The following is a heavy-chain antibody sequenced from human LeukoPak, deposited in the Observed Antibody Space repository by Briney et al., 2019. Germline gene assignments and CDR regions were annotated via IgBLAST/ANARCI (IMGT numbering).Heavy chain of an antibody. CDR2: ISAYNGNT. V-gene: IGHV1-18*04. CDR3: AREQLAAAGYYYYGMDV. D-gene: IGHD6-13*01. J-gene: IGHJ6*02. Sequence: ASVKVSCKASGYTFTSNGISWVRQAPGQGLEWMGWISAYNGNTNYAQKLQGRVSMTTDTSTSTAYMELRSLRSDDTAVYYCAREQLAAAGYYYYGMDVWGQGTTVTVSS. CDR1: GYTFTSNG.